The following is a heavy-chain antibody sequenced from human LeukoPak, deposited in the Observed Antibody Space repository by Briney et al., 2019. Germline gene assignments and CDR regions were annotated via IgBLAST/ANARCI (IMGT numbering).Heavy chain of an antibody. CDR1: GGSISSSSYY. Sequence: SETLSLTCTVSGGSISSSSYYWGWIRQPPGKGLEWIGSIYYSGSTYYNPSLKSRVTISVDTSKNQFSLKLSSVTAADTAVYYCANTYYYDSSGYSWGNWFDPWGQGTLVTVSS. D-gene: IGHD3-22*01. CDR2: IYYSGST. J-gene: IGHJ5*02. CDR3: ANTYYYDSSGYSWGNWFDP. V-gene: IGHV4-39*07.